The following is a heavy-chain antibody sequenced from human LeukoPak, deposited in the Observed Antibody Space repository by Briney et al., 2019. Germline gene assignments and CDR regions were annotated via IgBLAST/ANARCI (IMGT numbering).Heavy chain of an antibody. V-gene: IGHV1-2*02. CDR3: ARDRGYSYGYPNYYFDY. CDR1: GYIFTGYY. CDR2: INPNSGGT. D-gene: IGHD5-18*01. J-gene: IGHJ4*02. Sequence: GASVKVSCKASGYIFTGYYMHWVRQAPGQGLEWMGWINPNSGGTNYAQKFQGRVAMTRDTSISTAYMELSRLRSDDTAVYYCARDRGYSYGYPNYYFDYWGQGTLVTVSS.